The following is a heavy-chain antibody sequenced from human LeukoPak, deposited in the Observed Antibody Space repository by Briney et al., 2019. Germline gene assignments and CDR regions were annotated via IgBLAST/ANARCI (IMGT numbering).Heavy chain of an antibody. D-gene: IGHD4-23*01. J-gene: IGHJ4*02. Sequence: ASVKVSCKASGDSLSNFAVSWVRQAPGQGLEWMGGITPIFGTPNYAQKFQGRVTITAVESMSTAYMELSSLRSEDTAIYYCARGWLAETTVVTPYNYWGQGTLVTVSS. V-gene: IGHV1-69*13. CDR1: GDSLSNFA. CDR3: ARGWLAETTVVTPYNY. CDR2: ITPIFGTP.